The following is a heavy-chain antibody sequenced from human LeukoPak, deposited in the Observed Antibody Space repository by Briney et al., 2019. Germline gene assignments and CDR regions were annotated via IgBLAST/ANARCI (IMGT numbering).Heavy chain of an antibody. Sequence: GGSLRLFCTGSGFPFGTYAMSWVRQAPGKGLEWVSAISGGSDNTHYAESVKGRFTISRDISKSTVYLQMNSLRVEDTAVYYCAKDAVRGRFDPWGQGTMVTVSS. CDR1: GFPFGTYA. J-gene: IGHJ5*02. CDR3: AKDAVRGRFDP. V-gene: IGHV3-23*01. CDR2: ISGGSDNT. D-gene: IGHD3-10*01.